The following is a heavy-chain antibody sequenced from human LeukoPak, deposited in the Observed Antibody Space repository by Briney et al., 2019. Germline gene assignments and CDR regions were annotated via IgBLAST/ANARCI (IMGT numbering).Heavy chain of an antibody. D-gene: IGHD1-26*01. CDR2: INPSGGST. J-gene: IGHJ6*03. Sequence: GASVKVSCKASGYTFTSYYMHWVRQAPGQGLEWMGIINPSGGSTSYAQRFQGRVTMTRDMSTSTVYMELSSLRSEDTAVYYCARDGWELLSIYYYYYMDVWGKGTTVTVSS. V-gene: IGHV1-46*01. CDR3: ARDGWELLSIYYYYYMDV. CDR1: GYTFTSYY.